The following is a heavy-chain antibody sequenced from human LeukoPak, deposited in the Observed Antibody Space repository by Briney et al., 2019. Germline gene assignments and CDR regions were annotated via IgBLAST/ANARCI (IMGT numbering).Heavy chain of an antibody. V-gene: IGHV4-59*01. D-gene: IGHD3-16*02. J-gene: IGHJ4*02. CDR1: GVSISTFY. CDR3: ARAYSSYPYYFDS. Sequence: PSETLSLTCTVSGVSISTFYWTWIRQPPGKGLEWIGSIYYSGTTNYNPSLKSRVTISVDTSKNQFFLMVGSVAAADTAVYYCARAYSSYPYYFDSWGQGTLVTVSS. CDR2: IYYSGTT.